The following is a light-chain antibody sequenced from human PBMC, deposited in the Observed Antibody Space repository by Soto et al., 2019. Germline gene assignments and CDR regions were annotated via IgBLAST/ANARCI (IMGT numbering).Light chain of an antibody. V-gene: IGKV1-27*01. J-gene: IGKJ3*01. CDR2: AAS. CDR1: QGISNY. Sequence: DIQMTQSPSSLSASVGDRVTITFRASQGISNYLAWYQQNPWKVPKLLIYAASTLHSGVPSRFSGSGSGTDITLNTSSLQPEDVATYYCQKYNSAPFTFGPGTKVDIK. CDR3: QKYNSAPFT.